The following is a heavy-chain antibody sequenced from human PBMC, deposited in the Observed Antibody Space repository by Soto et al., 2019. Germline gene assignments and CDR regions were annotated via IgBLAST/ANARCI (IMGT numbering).Heavy chain of an antibody. V-gene: IGHV4-39*01. J-gene: IGHJ6*02. Sequence: ASETLSLTCTLSGGSINSCSYYLGCIRQPPGKGLEWIGSIYYSGSTYYNPSLKSRVTISVDTSKNQFSLKLGSVTAADTAVYYCARRRAAGNFCYCGMDVWGQGTTVTVSS. CDR3: ARRRAAGNFCYCGMDV. CDR1: GGSINSCSYY. CDR2: IYYSGST. D-gene: IGHD6-13*01.